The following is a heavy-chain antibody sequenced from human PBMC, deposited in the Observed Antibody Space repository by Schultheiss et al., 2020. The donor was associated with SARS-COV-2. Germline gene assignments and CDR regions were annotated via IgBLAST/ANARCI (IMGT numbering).Heavy chain of an antibody. D-gene: IGHD3-16*02. CDR3: ARERGLTGDYVWGSYRYFDSEKLYYYYGMDV. V-gene: IGHV1-18*01. CDR2: ISAYNGNT. Sequence: ASVKVSCKASGYTFTSYGISWVRQAPGQGLEWMGWISAYNGNTNYAQKLQGRVTMTTDTSTSTAYMELRSLRSDDTAVYYCARERGLTGDYVWGSYRYFDSEKLYYYYGMDVWGQGTTVTVSS. CDR1: GYTFTSYG. J-gene: IGHJ6*02.